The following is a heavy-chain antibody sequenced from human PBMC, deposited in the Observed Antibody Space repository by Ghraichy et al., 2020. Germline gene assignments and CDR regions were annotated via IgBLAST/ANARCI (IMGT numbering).Heavy chain of an antibody. J-gene: IGHJ4*02. CDR3: AKRGRYVVPAEGYFDY. V-gene: IGHV3-23*01. D-gene: IGHD2-2*01. CDR2: ISDSGGST. CDR1: GFTFSSYA. Sequence: GGSLRLSCAASGFTFSSYAMSWVRQAPGKGLEWVSVISDSGGSTYYADSVQGRFTISRDNSKNTLYPQMNSLRAEDTAVYYCAKRGRYVVPAEGYFDYWGQGTLVTVSS.